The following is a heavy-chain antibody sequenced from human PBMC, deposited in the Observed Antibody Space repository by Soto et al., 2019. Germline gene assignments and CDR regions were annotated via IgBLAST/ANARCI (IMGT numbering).Heavy chain of an antibody. CDR3: ARDLHPVAY. CDR1: GYTFTSYG. J-gene: IGHJ4*02. V-gene: IGHV1-18*01. CDR2: ISAYNGNT. Sequence: QVQLVQSGAEVKKPGASVKVSCKGSGYTFTSYGISWVRQAPGQGLEWMGWISAYNGNTNYAQKLQGRVTMTTDTATSTADMELRSLRSDDTGVYYGARDLHPVAYWGQGTLVSVSA.